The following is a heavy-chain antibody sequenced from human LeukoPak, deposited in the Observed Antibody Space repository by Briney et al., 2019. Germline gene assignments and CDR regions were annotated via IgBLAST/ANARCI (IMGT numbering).Heavy chain of an antibody. D-gene: IGHD3-22*01. Sequence: GASVKVSCKASGYTFTSYGISWVRRAPGQGLEWMGWISAYNGNTNYAQKLQGRVTMTTDTSTSTAYMELRSLRSDDTAVYYCARDHPYYYDSSGYYPHYFDYWGQGTLVTVSS. CDR3: ARDHPYYYDSSGYYPHYFDY. J-gene: IGHJ4*02. CDR1: GYTFTSYG. V-gene: IGHV1-18*01. CDR2: ISAYNGNT.